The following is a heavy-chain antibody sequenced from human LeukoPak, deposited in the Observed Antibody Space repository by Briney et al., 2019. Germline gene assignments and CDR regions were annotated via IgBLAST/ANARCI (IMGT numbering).Heavy chain of an antibody. D-gene: IGHD2-2*01. CDR2: ITSSSSHM. Sequence: GGSLRLLRAASGFPYSDYCVNWVRQAPGKGLEWVSSITSSSSHMFYADSVKGRFTISRDNAKNSLYLQMNSLRAEDTAVYYCVPTSCTRAEYWGQGTLVTVSS. V-gene: IGHV3-21*01. CDR1: GFPYSDYC. J-gene: IGHJ4*02. CDR3: VPTSCTRAEY.